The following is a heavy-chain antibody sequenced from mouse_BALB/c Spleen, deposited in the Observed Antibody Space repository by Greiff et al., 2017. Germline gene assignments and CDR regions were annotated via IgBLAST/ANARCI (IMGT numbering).Heavy chain of an antibody. D-gene: IGHD2-1*01. Sequence: QVQLQQSGPELVRPGVSVKISCKGSSYTFTDYAMHWVKQSHAKSLEWIGVISTYYGNTNYNQKFKGKATMTVDKSSSTAYMELARLTSEDSAVYYCGRGNGSYWYFDVWGEGTTVTVSS. V-gene: IGHV1-67*01. CDR3: GRGNGSYWYFDV. CDR1: SYTFTDYA. CDR2: ISTYYGNT. J-gene: IGHJ1*01.